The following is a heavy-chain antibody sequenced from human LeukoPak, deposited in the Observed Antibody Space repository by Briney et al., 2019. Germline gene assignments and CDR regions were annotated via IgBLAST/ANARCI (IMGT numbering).Heavy chain of an antibody. Sequence: ASVKVSCKASGYTFTSYAMHWVRQAPGQRLEWMGWINACNGNTKYSQKFQGRVTITRDTSASTAYMELSSLRSEDTAVYYCARRHSSGWYNWFDPGAREPWSPSPQ. CDR3: ARRHSSGWYNWFDP. CDR2: INACNGNT. J-gene: IGHJ5*02. CDR1: GYTFTSYA. D-gene: IGHD6-19*01. V-gene: IGHV1-3*01.